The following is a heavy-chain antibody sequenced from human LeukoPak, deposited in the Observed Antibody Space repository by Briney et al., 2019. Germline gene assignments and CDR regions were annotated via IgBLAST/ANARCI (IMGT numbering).Heavy chain of an antibody. Sequence: GGSLRLSCVDLGVRLIIKKKNLVRQAPRKGLELVSLIYSGGAIRYADSAKGRFTISRDSSKNSLYLQMNGLRAEDTAVYYCARTRSSGYLTFDYWGQGILVTVSS. J-gene: IGHJ4*02. CDR1: VRLIIKK. D-gene: IGHD3-22*01. CDR3: ARTRSSGYLTFDY. CDR2: IYSGGAI. V-gene: IGHV3-53*01.